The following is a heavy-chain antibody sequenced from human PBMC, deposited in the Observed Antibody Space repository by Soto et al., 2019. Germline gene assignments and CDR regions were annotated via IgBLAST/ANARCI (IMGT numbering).Heavy chain of an antibody. Sequence: QLHLQESGPGLVKPSETLSLTCIVSGGSLSSSSYYWAWIRQPPGKGLEWIGTIYYNGNTYYNPSLKRRVTIGLDTSRSEISLKVSSETDTDTAVYYCGRHDWTYSFLAINFWGQGALATVSS. CDR2: IYYNGNT. J-gene: IGHJ4*02. D-gene: IGHD2-21*01. CDR3: GRHDWTYSFLAINF. V-gene: IGHV4-39*01. CDR1: GGSLSSSSYY.